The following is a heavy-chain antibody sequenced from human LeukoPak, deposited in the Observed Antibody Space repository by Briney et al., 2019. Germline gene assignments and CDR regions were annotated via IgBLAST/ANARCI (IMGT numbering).Heavy chain of an antibody. J-gene: IGHJ6*03. CDR1: GGSISSSSYY. CDR2: IYYSGST. CDR3: ARQARWEPFYYYYYMDV. Sequence: SETLSLTCTVSGGSISSSSYYWGWIRQPPGKGLEWIGSIYYSGSTYYNPSLKSRVTISVDTSKNQSSLKLSSVTAADTAVYYCARQARWEPFYYYYYMDVWGKGPRSPSP. D-gene: IGHD4-23*01. V-gene: IGHV4-39*01.